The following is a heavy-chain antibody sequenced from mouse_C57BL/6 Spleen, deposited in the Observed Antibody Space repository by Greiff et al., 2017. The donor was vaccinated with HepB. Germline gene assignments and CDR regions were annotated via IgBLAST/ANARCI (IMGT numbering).Heavy chain of an antibody. D-gene: IGHD4-1*01. V-gene: IGHV5-9-1*02. CDR2: ISIGGDYI. J-gene: IGHJ2*01. CDR1: GFTFSSYA. Sequence: LKQSGEGLVKPGGSLKLSCAASGFTFSSYAMSWVRQTPEKRLEWVAYISIGGDYIYYADTVKGRFTISRDNARNTLYLQMSSLKSEDTAMYYCTRDLGHVDYWGQGTTLTVSS. CDR3: TRDLGHVDY.